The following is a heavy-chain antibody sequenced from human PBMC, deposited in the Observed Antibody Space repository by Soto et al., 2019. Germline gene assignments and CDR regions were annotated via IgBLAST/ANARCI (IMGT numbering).Heavy chain of an antibody. CDR3: ARRVAYTTSLFDP. CDR2: IHYSGST. J-gene: IGHJ5*02. Sequence: SETLSLSCTVSSGSVNSYYWTWIRQPPGKGLEWIGDIHYSGSTNYNLSLRSRVSISIDTSKNQFSLIVNSVTAADTAVYYCARRVAYTTSLFDPWGQGALVTV. D-gene: IGHD2-21*01. CDR1: SGSVNSYY. V-gene: IGHV4-59*02.